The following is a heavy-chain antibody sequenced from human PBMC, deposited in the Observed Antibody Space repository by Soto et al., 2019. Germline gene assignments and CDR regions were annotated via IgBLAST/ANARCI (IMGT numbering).Heavy chain of an antibody. D-gene: IGHD3-10*01. Sequence: QVQLVESGGGVVQPGRSLRLSCAASGFTFSSYGMHWVRQAPGKGLEWVAVISYDGSNKYYADSVKGRFTISRDNSKNTLYLQMNSLRAEDTAVYYCAKDRYYGSGSHLNRGTWYYFDYWGQGTLVTVSS. CDR3: AKDRYYGSGSHLNRGTWYYFDY. CDR2: ISYDGSNK. CDR1: GFTFSSYG. V-gene: IGHV3-30*18. J-gene: IGHJ4*02.